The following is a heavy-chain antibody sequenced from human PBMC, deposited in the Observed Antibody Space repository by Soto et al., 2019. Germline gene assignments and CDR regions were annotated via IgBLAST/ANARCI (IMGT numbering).Heavy chain of an antibody. V-gene: IGHV5-10-1*01. CDR1: GYSFTSYW. D-gene: IGHD3-22*01. CDR3: AASGYYVPYGMDV. CDR2: IDPSDSYT. J-gene: IGHJ6*02. Sequence: HGESLKISCKGSGYSFTSYWISWVRQMPGKGLEWMGRIDPSDSYTNYSPSFQGHVTISADKSISTAYLQWSSLKASDTAMYYCAASGYYVPYGMDVWGQGTTVTVSS.